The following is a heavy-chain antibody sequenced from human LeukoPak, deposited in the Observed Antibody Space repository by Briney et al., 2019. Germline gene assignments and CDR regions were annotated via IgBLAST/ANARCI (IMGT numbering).Heavy chain of an antibody. CDR2: IYYSGST. CDR1: GGSISSSTYY. J-gene: IGHJ6*02. D-gene: IGHD6-19*01. CDR3: ARGVSEGYYYYGMDV. V-gene: IGHV4-39*01. Sequence: PSETLSLTCTVSGGSISSSTYYWGWIRQPPGGGLEWIGSIYYSGSTYYNPSLKSRVTISVDTSKNQFSLKLSSVTAADTAVYYCARGVSEGYYYYGMDVWGQGTTVTVSS.